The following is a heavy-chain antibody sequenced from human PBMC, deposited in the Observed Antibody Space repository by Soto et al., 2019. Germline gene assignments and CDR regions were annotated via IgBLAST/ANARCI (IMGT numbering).Heavy chain of an antibody. J-gene: IGHJ4*02. CDR3: ASPATADFDY. V-gene: IGHV4-4*02. Sequence: QVQLQESGPGLVKPSGTLSLTSAVSGGSISSTNWWTWVRQSPGRGLEWIGEIYHSGTTNYSPSLKSRVNIAVDMSTNHLSLTLISVTSADTAVYYCASPATADFDYWGKGILVTVSS. D-gene: IGHD6-13*01. CDR1: GGSISSTNW. CDR2: IYHSGTT.